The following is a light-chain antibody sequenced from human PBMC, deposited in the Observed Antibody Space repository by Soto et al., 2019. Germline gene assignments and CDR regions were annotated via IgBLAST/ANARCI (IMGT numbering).Light chain of an antibody. J-gene: IGLJ1*01. CDR2: EGT. CDR3: CSYAGRFTYV. Sequence: QSALTQPASVSGSPGQSITFSCTGTSINIGSFNLVSWYQQHPGKAPKLMLYEGTKRPSGVSNRFSGSTSGNTASLTISGLQAEDEADYYCCSYAGRFTYVFGNGTKLTVL. CDR1: SINIGSFNL. V-gene: IGLV2-23*01.